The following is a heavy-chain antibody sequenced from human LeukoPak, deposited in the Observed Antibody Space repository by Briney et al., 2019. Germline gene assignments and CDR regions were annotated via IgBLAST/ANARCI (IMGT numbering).Heavy chain of an antibody. CDR3: ARGRWGSGWPYYYYGMDV. V-gene: IGHV4-59*01. J-gene: IGHJ6*02. CDR1: GGSISSYY. Sequence: PSETLSLTCTVSGGSISSYYWSWIRQPPGKGLEWIGYIYYSGSTNYNPSLKSRVTISVDTSKNQFSLKLSSVTAADTAVYYCARGRWGSGWPYYYYGMDVWGQGTTVTVSS. D-gene: IGHD6-19*01. CDR2: IYYSGST.